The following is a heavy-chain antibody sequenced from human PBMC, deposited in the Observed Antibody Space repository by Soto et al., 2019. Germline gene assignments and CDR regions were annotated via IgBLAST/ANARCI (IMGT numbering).Heavy chain of an antibody. Sequence: GASVKVSCKASGYTFTSYAMHWVRQAPGQRLEWMGWINAGNGNTKYSQKFQGRVTITRDTSASTAYMELSSLRSEDTAVYYCARDLGYSYGYCYWGQGTLVTVSS. CDR2: INAGNGNT. CDR1: GYTFTSYA. D-gene: IGHD5-18*01. V-gene: IGHV1-3*01. CDR3: ARDLGYSYGYCY. J-gene: IGHJ4*02.